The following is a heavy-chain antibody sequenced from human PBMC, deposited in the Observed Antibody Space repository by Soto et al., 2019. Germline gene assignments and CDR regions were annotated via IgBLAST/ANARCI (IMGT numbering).Heavy chain of an antibody. D-gene: IGHD3-10*01. CDR1: GYTFTGYY. V-gene: IGHV1-2*04. CDR3: ARGITIVRGVLIDAFDI. CDR2: INPNSVGT. J-gene: IGHJ3*02. Sequence: QVQLVQSGAEVKKPGASVKVSCKASGYTFTGYYMHWVRQAPGKGLEWMGWINPNSVGTNYAQKFQGWVTMSSDTSISTAYMELSRLRSDGTAVYYCARGITIVRGVLIDAFDIWGQGTMVTVSS.